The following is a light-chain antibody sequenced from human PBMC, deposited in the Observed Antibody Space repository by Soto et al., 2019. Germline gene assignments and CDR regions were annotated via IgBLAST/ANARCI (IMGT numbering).Light chain of an antibody. CDR3: QTYDSSLSKRV. V-gene: IGLV1-40*01. Sequence: QSVLTQPPSVSGAPGQRVTISCTGSSSNIGAGYDVHWYKQLPGTAPKLLIYDNSNRPSGVHDRFSGSKSGTSASLAITGLQAEDEADYYCQTYDSSLSKRVFGGGTQLTVL. CDR2: DNS. CDR1: SSNIGAGYD. J-gene: IGLJ2*01.